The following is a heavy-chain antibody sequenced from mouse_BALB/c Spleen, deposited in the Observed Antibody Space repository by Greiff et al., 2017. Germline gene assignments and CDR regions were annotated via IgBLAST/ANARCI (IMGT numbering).Heavy chain of an antibody. CDR1: GFTFSSYG. CDR2: INSNGGST. Sequence: EVQLVESGGGLVQPGGSLKLSCAASGFTFSSYGMSWVRQTPDKRLELVATINSNGGSTYYPDSVKGRFTISRDNAKNTLYLQMSSLKSEDTAMDSCARDGNRLPRDYWGQGTSVTVSS. CDR3: ARDGNRLPRDY. D-gene: IGHD2-1*01. V-gene: IGHV5-6-3*01. J-gene: IGHJ4*01.